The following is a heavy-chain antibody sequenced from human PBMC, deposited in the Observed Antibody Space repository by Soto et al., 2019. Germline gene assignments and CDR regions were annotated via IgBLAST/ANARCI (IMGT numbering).Heavy chain of an antibody. CDR3: AREAVAVTAVNFDY. D-gene: IGHD2-21*02. CDR1: GFTFITYW. V-gene: IGHV3-7*03. CDR2: IKQDGSEK. Sequence: GGSLSLSCASSGFTFITYWMSWVRQAPGKGLEWVANIKQDGSEKYYVDSVKGRFTISRDNAKNSLYLQVNSLRAEDTAVYYCAREAVAVTAVNFDYWGLGTLVTVPS. J-gene: IGHJ4*02.